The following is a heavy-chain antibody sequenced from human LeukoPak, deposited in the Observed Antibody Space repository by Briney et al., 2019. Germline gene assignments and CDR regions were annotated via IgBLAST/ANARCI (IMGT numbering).Heavy chain of an antibody. CDR1: GFTFGSYG. D-gene: IGHD5-24*01. CDR2: ISSSSSYI. J-gene: IGHJ4*02. Sequence: GGSLRLSCAASGFTFGSYGMNCVSQAPGKGLEWVSSISSSSSYINYADSLKGRFTISRDNAKNALYLQMTGLRVEDTAVYYCARYREMPTGGFDYWGQGTLVTVSS. V-gene: IGHV3-21*01. CDR3: ARYREMPTGGFDY.